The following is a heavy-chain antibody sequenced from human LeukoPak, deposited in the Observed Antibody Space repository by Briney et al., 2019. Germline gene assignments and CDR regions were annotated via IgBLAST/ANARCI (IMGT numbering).Heavy chain of an antibody. CDR1: GFTFSSYS. J-gene: IGHJ3*02. D-gene: IGHD1-26*01. V-gene: IGHV3-48*01. CDR3: ARGGGFVAFDI. CDR2: ISSSSSTI. Sequence: PGGSLRLSCAASGFTFSSYSMNWVRQAPGKGLEWVSYISSSSSTIYYADSVKGRFTISRDNAKNSLYLQMNSLRAEDTAVYYCARGGGFVAFDIWGQGTMVTVSS.